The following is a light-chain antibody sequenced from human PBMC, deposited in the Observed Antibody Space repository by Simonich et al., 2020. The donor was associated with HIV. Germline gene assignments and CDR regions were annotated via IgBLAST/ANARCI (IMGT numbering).Light chain of an antibody. V-gene: IGKV3-11*01. Sequence: EIVLTQSPATLSLSPGDRATLSCRARQSVSSYLAWYQQNPGQAPTLLIYDASNRATGIPARFRGSGSGTDFTLTISSLEPEDFAVYYCQQRSNWARTFGQGTKLEIK. CDR2: DAS. CDR3: QQRSNWART. J-gene: IGKJ2*01. CDR1: QSVSSY.